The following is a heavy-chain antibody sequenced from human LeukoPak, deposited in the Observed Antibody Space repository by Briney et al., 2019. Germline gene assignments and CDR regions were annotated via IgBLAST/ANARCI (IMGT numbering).Heavy chain of an antibody. CDR2: ISWNSGSV. J-gene: IGHJ4*02. D-gene: IGHD4-11*01. Sequence: SGGSLRLSCAASGFTFDDYAMHWVRQAPGKGLEWVSGISWNSGSVGYADSVKGRFTISRDNAKNSLYLQMNSLRAEDMALYYCVRGGNYGTGDYWGQGTLVTVSS. CDR1: GFTFDDYA. V-gene: IGHV3-9*03. CDR3: VRGGNYGTGDY.